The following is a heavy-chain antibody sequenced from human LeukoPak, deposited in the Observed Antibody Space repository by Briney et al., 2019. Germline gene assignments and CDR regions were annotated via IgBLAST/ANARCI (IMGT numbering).Heavy chain of an antibody. V-gene: IGHV1-46*01. CDR3: ARIRDGYNDAYDI. J-gene: IGHJ3*02. Sequence: ASVKVSCKASGYTLTNYYMHWVRQAPGQGLEWMGLINPGGGNTNYAQNFQGRVTMTRDTSTSTVYMELSSLRSEDTAIYYCARIRDGYNDAYDIWGQGTVVTAPS. CDR2: INPGGGNT. CDR1: GYTLTNYY. D-gene: IGHD5-24*01.